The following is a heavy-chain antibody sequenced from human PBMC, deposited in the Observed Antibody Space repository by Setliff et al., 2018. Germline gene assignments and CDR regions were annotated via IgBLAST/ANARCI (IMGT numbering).Heavy chain of an antibody. V-gene: IGHV4-39*01. D-gene: IGHD3-10*01. CDR1: GDSISSSHFY. J-gene: IGHJ4*02. Sequence: SETLSLTCNVSGDSISSSHFYWSWIRQHPGKGLEWIGYIYYSGSTYYNPSLKSRVSISVDTSKKQFSLKLSSVTAADTAVYYCARQRRWFGPQPIDCWGQGTLVTVSS. CDR2: IYYSGST. CDR3: ARQRRWFGPQPIDC.